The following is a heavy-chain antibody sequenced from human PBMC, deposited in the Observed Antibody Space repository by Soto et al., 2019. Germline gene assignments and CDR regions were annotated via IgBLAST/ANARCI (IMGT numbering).Heavy chain of an antibody. CDR3: AKVTTSAPTDY. CDR2: ISGSGGTT. CDR1: GFTFSNYA. V-gene: IGHV3-23*01. J-gene: IGHJ4*02. Sequence: ESGGGLVQPGGSLRLSCAASGFTFSNYAMSWVRQAPGKGLEWVSAISGSGGTTYYADAVKGRFTISRGNSRSTLYLQMNSLRAEDTAVYYCAKVTTSAPTDYWGQGTLVTVSS.